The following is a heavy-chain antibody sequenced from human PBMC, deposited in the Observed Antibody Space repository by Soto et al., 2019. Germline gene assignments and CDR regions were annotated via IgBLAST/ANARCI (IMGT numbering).Heavy chain of an antibody. Sequence: PSETLSLTCTVSGGSISSGDYYWSWIRQPPGKGLEWIGYIYYSGSTYYNPSLKSRVTISVDTSKNQFSLKLSSVTAADTAVYYCARGLERDYGGNLDYWGQGTLVTVSS. CDR3: ARGLERDYGGNLDY. V-gene: IGHV4-30-4*01. J-gene: IGHJ4*02. CDR1: GGSISSGDYY. D-gene: IGHD4-17*01. CDR2: IYYSGST.